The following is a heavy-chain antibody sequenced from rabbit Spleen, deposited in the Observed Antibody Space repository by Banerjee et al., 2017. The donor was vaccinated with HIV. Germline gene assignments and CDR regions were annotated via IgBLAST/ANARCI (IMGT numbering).Heavy chain of an antibody. D-gene: IGHD7-1*01. Sequence: QEQLVESGGGLVKPGASLTLTCIASGVSFINKHVMCWVRQAPGKGLEWIACINAATGKPVYATWANGRFSISKTSSTTVTLQMTSLTVADTATYFCARDTGTSFSSYGMDLWGPGTLVTVS. V-gene: IGHV1S45*01. CDR1: GVSFINKHV. CDR2: INAATGKP. CDR3: ARDTGTSFSSYGMDL. J-gene: IGHJ6*01.